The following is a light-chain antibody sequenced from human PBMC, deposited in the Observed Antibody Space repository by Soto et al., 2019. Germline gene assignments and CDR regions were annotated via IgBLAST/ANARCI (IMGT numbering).Light chain of an antibody. V-gene: IGKV3-20*01. CDR2: GAS. CDR1: QSVSSSY. J-gene: IGKJ2*01. Sequence: EIVLTQSPGTLSLSPGERATLSCRASQSVSSSYLAWYQQKPGQAPRLLIYGASSRATGIPDRFSGSGSGTDFTLTISRLEPEDFAVYYCQQYGSSPYTCGQGTKLELK. CDR3: QQYGSSPYT.